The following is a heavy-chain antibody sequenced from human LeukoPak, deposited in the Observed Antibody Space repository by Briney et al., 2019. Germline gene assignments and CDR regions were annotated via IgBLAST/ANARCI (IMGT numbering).Heavy chain of an antibody. J-gene: IGHJ5*02. V-gene: IGHV4-34*12. D-gene: IGHD3-10*01. CDR2: IIDTGST. CDR3: ARVSYGSGSYFPNWFDP. CDR1: GESFSGYY. Sequence: SSETLSLTCVVYGESFSGYYWTWIRQPPGKGLEWIGEIIDTGSTKYNSSLKSRVTISVDTSKNQFSLKLSSVTAADTAVYYCARVSYGSGSYFPNWFDPWGQGTLVTVSS.